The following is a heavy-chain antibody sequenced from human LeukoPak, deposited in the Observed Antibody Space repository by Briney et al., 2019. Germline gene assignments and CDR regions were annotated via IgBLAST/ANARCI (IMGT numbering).Heavy chain of an antibody. CDR2: MSPNSGNT. Sequence: ASVKVSCKASGYTFTSYDINWVRQATGQGPEWMGWMSPNSGNTGYAQKFQGRVTMTRNTSISTAYMELSSLRSEDTAVYYCARGRYYDILTGYYSYYYGMDVWGQGTTVTVSS. J-gene: IGHJ6*02. CDR1: GYTFTSYD. V-gene: IGHV1-8*01. CDR3: ARGRYYDILTGYYSYYYGMDV. D-gene: IGHD3-9*01.